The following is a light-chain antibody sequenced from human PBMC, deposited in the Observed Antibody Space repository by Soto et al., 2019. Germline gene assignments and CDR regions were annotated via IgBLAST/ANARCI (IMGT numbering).Light chain of an antibody. CDR2: EVS. Sequence: QSPLTQPASVSGSPGQSITISCTGTSSDIGGYKYVSWYQQHPGKAPKLIIFEVSNRPSGVSDRFSGSNSGNTASLTISGLQAEDEADYYCTSYSRYSVLVFGGGTKVTVL. V-gene: IGLV2-14*01. CDR1: SSDIGGYKY. J-gene: IGLJ3*02. CDR3: TSYSRYSVLV.